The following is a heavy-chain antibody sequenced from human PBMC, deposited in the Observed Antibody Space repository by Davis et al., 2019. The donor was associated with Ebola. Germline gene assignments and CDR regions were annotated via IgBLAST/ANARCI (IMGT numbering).Heavy chain of an antibody. CDR1: GYSFTSYW. Sequence: GGSLRLSCKGSGYSFTSYWIGWVRQMPGKGLEWMGIIYPGDSDTRYSPSFQGQVTISADKSISTAYLQWSSLKASDTAMYYCARRGYYYDSSGYYSGAFDYWGQGTLVTVSP. CDR3: ARRGYYYDSSGYYSGAFDY. V-gene: IGHV5-51*01. CDR2: IYPGDSDT. D-gene: IGHD3-22*01. J-gene: IGHJ4*02.